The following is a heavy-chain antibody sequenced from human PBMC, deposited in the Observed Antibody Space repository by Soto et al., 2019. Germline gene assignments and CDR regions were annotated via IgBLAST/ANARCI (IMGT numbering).Heavy chain of an antibody. CDR3: ARDRGRYYYDSSGFRYYHYYGMDV. D-gene: IGHD3-22*01. CDR2: INPNSGGT. V-gene: IGHV1-2*04. Sequence: ASVKVSCKASGYTFTGYYMHWVRQAPGQGLEWMGWINPNSGGTNYAQKFQGWVTMTRDTSISTAYMELSRLRSDDTAVYYCARDRGRYYYDSSGFRYYHYYGMDVWGQGTIVTVSS. J-gene: IGHJ6*02. CDR1: GYTFTGYY.